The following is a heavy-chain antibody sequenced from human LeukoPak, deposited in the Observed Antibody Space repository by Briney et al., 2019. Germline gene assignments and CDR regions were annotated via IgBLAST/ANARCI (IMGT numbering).Heavy chain of an antibody. CDR3: AKDRSNTDY. Sequence: GGSLRLSCAASGFTFSSYGVHWVRQAPGKGLEWVAVISYDGSNKYYADSVKGRFTISRDNSKNTLYLQMNSLRAEDTAVYYCAKDRSNTDYWGQGTLVTVSS. CDR1: GFTFSSYG. CDR2: ISYDGSNK. V-gene: IGHV3-30*18. J-gene: IGHJ4*02. D-gene: IGHD2/OR15-2a*01.